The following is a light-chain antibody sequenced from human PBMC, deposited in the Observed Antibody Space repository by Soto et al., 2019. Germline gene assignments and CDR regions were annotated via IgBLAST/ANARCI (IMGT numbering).Light chain of an antibody. V-gene: IGLV2-8*01. J-gene: IGLJ1*01. CDR3: SSHAGNNNYV. Sequence: QCALAQPPSASGSPGQSVAISCTGTSSDVGGQNYVSWYQQHPGKAPKLIIYAVTERPSGVPDRFSGSKSGNTASLTVSGLQTEDEADYYCSSHAGNNNYVFGTGTKVTVL. CDR1: SSDVGGQNY. CDR2: AVT.